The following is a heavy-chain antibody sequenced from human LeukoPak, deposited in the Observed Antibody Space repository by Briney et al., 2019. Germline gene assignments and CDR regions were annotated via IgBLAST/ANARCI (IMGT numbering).Heavy chain of an antibody. J-gene: IGHJ5*02. V-gene: IGHV4-30-2*01. CDR3: ARGLVRGVIKP. CDR1: GGSISSGGYY. D-gene: IGHD3-10*01. CDR2: INHSGST. Sequence: PSQTLSLTCTVSGGSISSGGYYWSWIRQPPGKGLEWIGEINHSGSTNYNPSLKSRVTISVDTSKNQFSLKLSSVTAADTAVYYCARGLVRGVIKPWGQGTLVTVSS.